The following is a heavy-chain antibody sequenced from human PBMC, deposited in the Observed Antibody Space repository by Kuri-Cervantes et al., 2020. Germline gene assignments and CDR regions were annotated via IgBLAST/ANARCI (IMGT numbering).Heavy chain of an antibody. V-gene: IGHV3-23*01. D-gene: IGHD1-26*01. Sequence: GGSLRLSCAASGFTFSSYAMHWVRQAPGKGLEWVSAISGSGGSTYYADSVKGRFTISRDNARNTLYLHLNSVRDEDTAIYYCARDAPRVGPWGQGTLVTVSS. CDR2: ISGSGGST. CDR3: ARDAPRVGP. J-gene: IGHJ5*02. CDR1: GFTFSSYA.